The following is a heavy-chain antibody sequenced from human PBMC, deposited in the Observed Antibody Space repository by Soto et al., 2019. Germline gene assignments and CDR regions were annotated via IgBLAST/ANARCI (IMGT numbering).Heavy chain of an antibody. CDR1: GGSFSGYY. V-gene: IGHV4-34*01. J-gene: IGHJ4*02. D-gene: IGHD1-26*01. CDR2: INHSGST. CDR3: ARGREEDYDY. Sequence: QVQLQQWGAGLLKPSETLSLTCAVYGGSFSGYYWSWIRQPPGKGLEWIGEINHSGSTNYNPSLKXRVXIXVDTSKNQFSLTLSSVTAADTAVYYCARGREEDYDYWGQGTLVTVSS.